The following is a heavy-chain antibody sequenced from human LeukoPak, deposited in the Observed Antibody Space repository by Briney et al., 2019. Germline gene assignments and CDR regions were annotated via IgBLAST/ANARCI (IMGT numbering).Heavy chain of an antibody. V-gene: IGHV4-61*02. D-gene: IGHD1-26*01. CDR3: AGEVGGSWFDP. CDR1: GGSISSGSHY. J-gene: IGHJ5*02. CDR2: IYSSGNT. Sequence: SETLSLTCTVSGGSISSGSHYWSWIRQPAGKGLEWIGRIYSSGNTNYNPSLKSRVTISLDTSKNQFSLNLSSVTAADTAVYYCAGEVGGSWFDPWGLGTLVTVSS.